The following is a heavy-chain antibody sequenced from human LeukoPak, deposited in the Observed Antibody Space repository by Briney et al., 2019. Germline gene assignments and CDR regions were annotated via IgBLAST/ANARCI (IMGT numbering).Heavy chain of an antibody. D-gene: IGHD3-10*01. CDR1: GGTFSSYA. CDR3: ARESSEDSGAMGVGAFDI. J-gene: IGHJ3*02. Sequence: GASVKVSCKASGGTFSSYAISWVRQAPGQGLEWMGRIIPILGIANYAQKFQGRVAITADKSTSTAYMELSSLRSEDTAVYYCARESSEDSGAMGVGAFDIWGQGTMVTVSS. CDR2: IIPILGIA. V-gene: IGHV1-69*04.